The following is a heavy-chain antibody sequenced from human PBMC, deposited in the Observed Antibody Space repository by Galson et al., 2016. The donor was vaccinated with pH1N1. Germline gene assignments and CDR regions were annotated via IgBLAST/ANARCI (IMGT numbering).Heavy chain of an antibody. V-gene: IGHV3-7*01. J-gene: IGHJ4*02. CDR3: ARRYFDY. CDR2: INQDGDKR. CDR1: GFTFSTYW. Sequence: SLRLSCAASGFTFSTYWMHWVRQAPGKGLEWVANINQDGDKRYYVGSVEGRFTISRDNAKNSLYPQMNNLRDEDTAMYFCARRYFDYWGQGALVTVSS. D-gene: IGHD3-9*01.